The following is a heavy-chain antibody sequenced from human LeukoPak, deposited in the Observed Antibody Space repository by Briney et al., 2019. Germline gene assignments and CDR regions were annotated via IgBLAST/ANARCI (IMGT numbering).Heavy chain of an antibody. Sequence: PSETLSLTCTVSGGSISSYYWSWLRQPAGKGLEWIGRIYTSGSTNYSPSLKSRVTISVDKSKNQFSLKLSSVTAADTAVYYCARAYSSPQGAYYYYMDVWGKGTTVTVSS. J-gene: IGHJ6*03. CDR1: GGSISSYY. CDR3: ARAYSSPQGAYYYYMDV. V-gene: IGHV4-4*07. CDR2: IYTSGST. D-gene: IGHD6-13*01.